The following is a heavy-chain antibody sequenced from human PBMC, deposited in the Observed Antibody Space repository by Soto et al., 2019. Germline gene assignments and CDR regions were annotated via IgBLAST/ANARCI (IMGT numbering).Heavy chain of an antibody. Sequence: GASVKVSCKASGGTFSSYAISWVRQAPGQGLEWMGGIIPIFGTANYAQKFQGRVTITADESTSTAYMELSSLRSEDTAVYYCARDLVYDILTSGYFDYWGQGTLVTVS. CDR3: ARDLVYDILTSGYFDY. D-gene: IGHD3-9*01. CDR2: IIPIFGTA. J-gene: IGHJ4*02. CDR1: GGTFSSYA. V-gene: IGHV1-69*13.